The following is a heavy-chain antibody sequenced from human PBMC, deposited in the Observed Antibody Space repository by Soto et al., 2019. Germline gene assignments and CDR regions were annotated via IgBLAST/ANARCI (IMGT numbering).Heavy chain of an antibody. CDR1: GFTFSSYA. J-gene: IGHJ6*02. CDR3: AKAKTFHYDFWSGPPYYYGMNV. Sequence: GGSLRLSCAASGFTFSSYAMSWVRQAPGKGLEWVSAISGSGGSTYYADSVKGRFTISRDNSKNTLYLQMNSLRAEDTALYYCAKAKTFHYDFWSGPPYYYGMNVWGQGTTVTVSS. V-gene: IGHV3-23*01. CDR2: ISGSGGST. D-gene: IGHD3-3*01.